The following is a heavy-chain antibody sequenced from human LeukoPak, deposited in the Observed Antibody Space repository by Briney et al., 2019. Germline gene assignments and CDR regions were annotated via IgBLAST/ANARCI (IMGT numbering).Heavy chain of an antibody. CDR2: MNPNSGNT. CDR3: ARDQGTTIFGVVTHFDYWFDP. CDR1: GYTFTSYD. J-gene: IGHJ5*02. D-gene: IGHD3-3*01. Sequence: ASVKVSCKASGYTFTSYDINWVRQATGQGLEWMGWMNPNSGNTGYAQKFQGRVTMTRNTSISTAYMELSSLRSEDTAVYYCARDQGTTIFGVVTHFDYWFDPWGQGTLVTVSS. V-gene: IGHV1-8*01.